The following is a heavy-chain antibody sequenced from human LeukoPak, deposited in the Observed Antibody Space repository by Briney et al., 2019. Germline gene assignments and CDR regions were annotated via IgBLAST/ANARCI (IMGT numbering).Heavy chain of an antibody. J-gene: IGHJ4*02. CDR1: GFTFSNYA. CDR2: ISNSNGNT. CDR3: AKATGNLGN. D-gene: IGHD1-1*01. V-gene: IGHV3-23*01. Sequence: PGGSLRLSCAASGFTFSNYAMSWVRQAPGKGLEWVSTISNSNGNTYYADSVKGRFTISRDNSKNTLYLQMNSLTAEDTAKYYCAKATGNLGNWGQGTLVTVSS.